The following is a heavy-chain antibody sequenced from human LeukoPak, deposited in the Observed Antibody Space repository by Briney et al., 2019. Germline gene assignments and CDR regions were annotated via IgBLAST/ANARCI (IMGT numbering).Heavy chain of an antibody. CDR3: ANILSAYYYYGMDV. D-gene: IGHD3-3*02. CDR2: IKQNGSEK. Sequence: GGSLRLSCAASGFTFSSYWMSWVRQAPGKGLEWVANIKQNGSEKYYEDSVKGRFTISRDNAKNSLYLQMNSLRAEDTAVYYCANILSAYYYYGMDVWGQGTTVTVSS. J-gene: IGHJ6*02. V-gene: IGHV3-7*01. CDR1: GFTFSSYW.